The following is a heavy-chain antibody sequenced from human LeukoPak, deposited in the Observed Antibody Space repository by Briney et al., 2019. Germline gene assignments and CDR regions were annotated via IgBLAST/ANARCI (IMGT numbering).Heavy chain of an antibody. CDR1: GFTFSSYA. CDR3: ATLDIVVVPAAMQGAP. D-gene: IGHD2-2*03. Sequence: GGSLRLSCAASGFTFSSYAMSWVRQAPGKGLEWVSAISGSGGSTYYADSVKGRLTISRDNSKNTLYLQMNSLRAEDTAVYYCATLDIVVVPAAMQGAPWGQGTLVTVSS. J-gene: IGHJ5*02. CDR2: ISGSGGST. V-gene: IGHV3-23*01.